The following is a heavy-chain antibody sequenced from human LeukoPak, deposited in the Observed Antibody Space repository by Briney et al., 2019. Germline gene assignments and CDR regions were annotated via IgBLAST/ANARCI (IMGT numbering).Heavy chain of an antibody. Sequence: SETLSLTCTVSGGSISSYCWSWIRQPPGKGLEWIGYTYYSGSTNYNPSLKSRVTISVDTSKNQFSLKLSSVTAADTAVYYCARGLYSSSSGGYYFDYWGQGTLVTVSS. J-gene: IGHJ4*02. V-gene: IGHV4-59*01. CDR2: TYYSGST. CDR3: ARGLYSSSSGGYYFDY. CDR1: GGSISSYC. D-gene: IGHD6-6*01.